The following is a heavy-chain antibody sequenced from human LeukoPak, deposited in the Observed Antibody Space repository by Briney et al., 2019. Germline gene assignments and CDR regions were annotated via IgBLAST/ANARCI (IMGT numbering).Heavy chain of an antibody. CDR2: IYYRGNT. CDR1: RASFNGSEYC. CDR3: ADSSGYPGDDVFDS. J-gene: IGHJ3*02. V-gene: IGHV4-39*01. D-gene: IGHD3-22*01. Sequence: PSETLSLTCSVSRASFNGSEYCWRWVRQPPRKGLAWIGTIYYRGNTYYHPSLPRRVTISADPSKIQSSLKLASATAAETAGYYCADSSGYPGDDVFDSWGRGTLVTVSS.